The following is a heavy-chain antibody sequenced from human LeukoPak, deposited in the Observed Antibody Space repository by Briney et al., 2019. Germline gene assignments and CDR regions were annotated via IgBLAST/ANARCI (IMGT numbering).Heavy chain of an antibody. CDR1: GYTLTELS. Sequence: ASVKVSCKVSGYTLTELSMHWVRQAPGKGLEWMGGFDPEDGETIYAQKFQGRVTMTEDTSTDAAYMELSSLRSEDTAVYYCATACSGGSCPLDYWGQGTLVTVSS. CDR3: ATACSGGSCPLDY. D-gene: IGHD2-15*01. J-gene: IGHJ4*02. V-gene: IGHV1-24*01. CDR2: FDPEDGET.